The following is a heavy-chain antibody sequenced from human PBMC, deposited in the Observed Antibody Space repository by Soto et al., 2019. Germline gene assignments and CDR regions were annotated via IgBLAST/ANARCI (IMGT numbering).Heavy chain of an antibody. CDR3: ARNWEAPVAGINYYYYYGMDV. D-gene: IGHD6-19*01. CDR2: IIPIFGTA. V-gene: IGHV1-69*13. J-gene: IGHJ6*02. CDR1: GGTFSSYA. Sequence: ASVKVSCKASGGTFSSYAISWVRQAPGHGLEWMGGIIPIFGTANYAQKFQGRVTITADESTSTAYMELSSLRSEDTAVYYCARNWEAPVAGINYYYYYGMDVWGQGTTVTVSS.